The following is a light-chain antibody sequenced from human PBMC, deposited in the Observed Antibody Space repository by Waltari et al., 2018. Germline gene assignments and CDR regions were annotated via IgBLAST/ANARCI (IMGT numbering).Light chain of an antibody. Sequence: TVMTQEPSFSVSPGGTVTLTCGLQPGTVSANYYASWHQQTPGQAPRTLIYNTNTRSSGVPDRFSGSILGNRAALTITGAQADDESDYYCILYMHTVISTWVFGGGTKLTVL. CDR2: NTN. V-gene: IGLV8-61*01. J-gene: IGLJ3*02. CDR3: ILYMHTVISTWV. CDR1: PGTVSANYY.